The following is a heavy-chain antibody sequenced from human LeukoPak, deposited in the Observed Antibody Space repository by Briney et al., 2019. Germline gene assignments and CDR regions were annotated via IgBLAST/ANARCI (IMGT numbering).Heavy chain of an antibody. V-gene: IGHV3-21*01. CDR3: AREAYYYGSGSPWYFDY. D-gene: IGHD3-10*01. CDR1: GFTFSSYS. Sequence: GGSLRLSCAASGFTFSSYSMNWVRQAPGKGLEWVSSISSSSSYVYYADSVKGRFTISRDNAKNSLYLQMNSLRDEDTAVYYCAREAYYYGSGSPWYFDYWGQGTLVTVSS. CDR2: ISSSSSYV. J-gene: IGHJ4*02.